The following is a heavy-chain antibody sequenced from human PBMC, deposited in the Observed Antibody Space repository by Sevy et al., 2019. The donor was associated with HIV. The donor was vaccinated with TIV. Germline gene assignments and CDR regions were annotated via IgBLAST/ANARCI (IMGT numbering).Heavy chain of an antibody. CDR3: ARESGYSSSPGAFDI. D-gene: IGHD6-19*01. CDR1: GFTVSSVY. V-gene: IGHV3-53*01. CDR2: IYDAGST. J-gene: IGHJ3*02. Sequence: GGSLRLSCAASGFTVSSVYMSLVRQAPGKGLEWVSLIYDAGSTYFADSVEGRFTISRDDSKNTLYLQMNSLRAEDTAVYFCARESGYSSSPGAFDIWGQGTMVTVSS.